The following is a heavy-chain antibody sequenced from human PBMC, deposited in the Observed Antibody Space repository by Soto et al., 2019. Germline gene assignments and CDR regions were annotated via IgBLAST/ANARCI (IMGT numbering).Heavy chain of an antibody. CDR3: AFLPDPETYYDFWSGYSY. CDR1: GFTFSTYA. J-gene: IGHJ4*02. V-gene: IGHV3-30-3*01. D-gene: IGHD3-3*01. Sequence: PGGSLRLSCAASGFTFSTYAMHWVRQAPGKGLEWVALISYDGSNKYYADSVKGRFTISRDNSKNTLYVQMNSLRAEDTAVYYCAFLPDPETYYDFWSGYSYWGQGTLVTVSS. CDR2: ISYDGSNK.